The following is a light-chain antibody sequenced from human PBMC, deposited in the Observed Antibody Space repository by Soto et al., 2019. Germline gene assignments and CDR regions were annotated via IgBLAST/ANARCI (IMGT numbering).Light chain of an antibody. V-gene: IGKV3-11*01. CDR3: QQRSSWPLA. CDR1: QSVSSY. CDR2: DAS. J-gene: IGKJ4*01. Sequence: EIVLTQSPVTLSLFPGERATLSCRASQSVSSYLAWYQQKPGQAPRLLIYDASNSVTGIPARFSGSGSGTDFTLTISSLEPEDFAVYYCQQRSSWPLAFGGGTKVEIK.